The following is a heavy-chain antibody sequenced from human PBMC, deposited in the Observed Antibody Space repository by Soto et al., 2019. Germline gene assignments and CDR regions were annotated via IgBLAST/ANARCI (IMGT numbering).Heavy chain of an antibody. V-gene: IGHV4-59*01. CDR1: GGSISSYY. J-gene: IGHJ4*02. D-gene: IGHD3-3*01. Sequence: PSETLSLTCTVSGGSISSYYWSCIRQPPGKGLEWIGCIYYSGSTNYNPSLKSRVTISVDTSKNQFSLKLSSVTAADTAVYYCARNNYDCWSGYSMDYWGQGTLVTVSS. CDR2: IYYSGST. CDR3: ARNNYDCWSGYSMDY.